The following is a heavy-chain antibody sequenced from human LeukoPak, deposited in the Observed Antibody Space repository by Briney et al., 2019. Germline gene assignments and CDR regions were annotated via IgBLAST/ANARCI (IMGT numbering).Heavy chain of an antibody. Sequence: PGGSLRLSCAASGFTFSNYAMSWVRQAPGKGLEWVTGTSASGGNTNYADSVKGRFTISRDNSKNTLYLQMNSLRGEDTAVYYCANTVRSESYYDFWSGYHGYWGQGTLVTVSS. V-gene: IGHV3-23*01. CDR2: TSASGGNT. J-gene: IGHJ4*02. CDR3: ANTVRSESYYDFWSGYHGY. D-gene: IGHD3-3*01. CDR1: GFTFSNYA.